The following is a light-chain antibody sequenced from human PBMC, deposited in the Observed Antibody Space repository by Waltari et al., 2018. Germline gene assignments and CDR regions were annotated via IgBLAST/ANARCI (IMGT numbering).Light chain of an antibody. CDR2: DVN. V-gene: IGLV2-11*01. CDR1: SSDVRGHNY. CDR3: CSFAGGFTWV. Sequence: QSALTQPRSMSGSPGQAVTIPCSGTSSDVRGHNYVTWYQQHPGKAPKLVIYDVNNRPSGVPERFSGSKSGNTASLTISGLQSEDEADYYCCSFAGGFTWVFGEGTRLTVL. J-gene: IGLJ3*02.